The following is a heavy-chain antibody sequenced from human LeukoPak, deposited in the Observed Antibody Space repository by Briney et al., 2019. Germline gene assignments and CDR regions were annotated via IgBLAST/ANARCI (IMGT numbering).Heavy chain of an antibody. CDR1: GGSISSYY. CDR2: IYYSGST. Sequence: SETLSLTCTVSGGSISSYYWGWIRQPPGKGLEWIGSIYYSGSTYYSPSLKSRVTISVDTSKNQFSLKLSSVTAADTAVYYCARDGKQQLVRIYYYYGMDVWGQGTTVTVSS. V-gene: IGHV4-39*07. J-gene: IGHJ6*02. D-gene: IGHD6-13*01. CDR3: ARDGKQQLVRIYYYYGMDV.